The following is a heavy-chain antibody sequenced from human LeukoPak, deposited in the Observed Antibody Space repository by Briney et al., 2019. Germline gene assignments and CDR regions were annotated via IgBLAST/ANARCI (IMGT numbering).Heavy chain of an antibody. D-gene: IGHD6-13*01. V-gene: IGHV1-2*02. CDR3: ARVAAAGRAFDY. Sequence: GASVKVSCKASGYTFTGYYTHWVRQAPGQGLEWMGWINPNSGGTNYAQKFQGRVTMTRDTSISTAYMELSRLRSDDTAVYYCARVAAAGRAFDYWGQGTLVTVSS. CDR1: GYTFTGYY. CDR2: INPNSGGT. J-gene: IGHJ4*02.